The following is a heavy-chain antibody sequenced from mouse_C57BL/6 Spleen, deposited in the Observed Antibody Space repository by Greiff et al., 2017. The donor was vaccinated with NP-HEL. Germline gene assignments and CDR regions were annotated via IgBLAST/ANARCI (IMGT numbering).Heavy chain of an antibody. V-gene: IGHV3-6*01. CDR1: GYSITSGYY. CDR3: ARAGSSYAEDY. J-gene: IGHJ2*01. CDR2: ISYDGSN. D-gene: IGHD1-1*01. Sequence: EESGPGLVKPSQSLSLTCSVTGYSITSGYYWNWIRQFPGNKLEWMGYISYDGSNNYNPSLKNRISITRDTSKNQFFLKLNSVTTEDTATYYCARAGSSYAEDYWGQGTTLTVSS.